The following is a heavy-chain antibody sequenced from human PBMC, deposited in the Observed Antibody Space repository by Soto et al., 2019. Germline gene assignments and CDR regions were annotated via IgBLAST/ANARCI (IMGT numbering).Heavy chain of an antibody. J-gene: IGHJ2*01. Sequence: EVQLVESGGGLVQPGRSLRLSCAASGLTFNKYWMHWVRQAPGKGLVWVSHIDRDGSTNYADSVRGRFTISRDNAKNTLYLQMNFLRAEDTAVYYCATGGYCGGDCPPFDLWGRGTLVTVSS. V-gene: IGHV3-74*01. D-gene: IGHD2-21*02. CDR1: GLTFNKYW. CDR2: IDRDGST. CDR3: ATGGYCGGDCPPFDL.